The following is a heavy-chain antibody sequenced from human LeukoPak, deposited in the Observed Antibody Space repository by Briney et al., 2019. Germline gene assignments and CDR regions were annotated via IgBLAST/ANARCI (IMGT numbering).Heavy chain of an antibody. D-gene: IGHD5-24*01. CDR1: GGSISSYY. J-gene: IGHJ4*02. CDR2: IYYSGST. V-gene: IGHV4-59*01. Sequence: SETLSLTCTVSGGSISSYYWSWIRQPPGKGLEWSGYIYYSGSTNYNPSLKSRVTISVDTSKNQFSLKLSSVTAADTAGYYCARVRDGYNLDYWGQGTLVTVSS. CDR3: ARVRDGYNLDY.